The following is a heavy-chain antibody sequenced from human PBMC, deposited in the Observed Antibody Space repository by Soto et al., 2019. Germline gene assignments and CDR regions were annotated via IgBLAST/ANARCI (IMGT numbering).Heavy chain of an antibody. D-gene: IGHD3-22*01. CDR3: SRRDSSGYYLY. Sequence: QVQLQESGPGLVKPSETLSLTCTVSGGSISSYYWSWIRQPPGKGLEWIGYIYSSGSTNYNPSLKSRLTISVDTSKNQFSLKLSSVTAADTAVYYCSRRDSSGYYLYWGQGTLVTVSS. CDR2: IYSSGST. V-gene: IGHV4-59*08. CDR1: GGSISSYY. J-gene: IGHJ4*02.